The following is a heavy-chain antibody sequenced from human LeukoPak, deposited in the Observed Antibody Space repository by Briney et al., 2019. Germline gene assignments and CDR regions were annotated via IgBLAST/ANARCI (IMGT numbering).Heavy chain of an antibody. J-gene: IGHJ4*02. V-gene: IGHV4-59*08. D-gene: IGHD6-19*01. CDR2: IYYSGST. CDR3: ARHFQWLDY. CDR1: GVSISSYY. Sequence: SETLSLTCTVSGVSISSYYWSWIRQPPGKGLEWIGYIYYSGSTNYNPSLKSRVTISVDTSKNQFSLKLSSVTAADTAVYYCARHFQWLDYWGQGTLVTVSS.